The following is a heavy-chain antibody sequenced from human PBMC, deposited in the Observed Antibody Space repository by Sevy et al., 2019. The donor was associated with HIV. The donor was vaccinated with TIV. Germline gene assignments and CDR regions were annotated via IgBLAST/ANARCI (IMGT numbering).Heavy chain of an antibody. CDR2: IIPIFGTA. J-gene: IGHJ4*02. Sequence: ASVKVSCKASGGTFSRYAISWVRQAPGQGLEWMGGIIPIFGTANYAQKFQGRVTITADESTSTAYMELSSLRSEDTAVYYCARDRRYYYGSGSGDFDYWGQGTLVTVSS. CDR3: ARDRRYYYGSGSGDFDY. CDR1: GGTFSRYA. D-gene: IGHD3-10*01. V-gene: IGHV1-69*13.